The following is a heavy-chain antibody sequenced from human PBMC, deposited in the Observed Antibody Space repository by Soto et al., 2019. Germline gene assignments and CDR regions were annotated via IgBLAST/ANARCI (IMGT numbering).Heavy chain of an antibody. D-gene: IGHD4-17*01. CDR2: IYYSGST. CDR3: ARQTFDYGDYSGAFDI. CDR1: GGSISSSSYY. V-gene: IGHV4-39*01. J-gene: IGHJ3*02. Sequence: QLQLQESGPGLVKPSETLSLTCTVSGGSISSSSYYWGWIRQPPGKGLEWIGSIYYSGSTYYNPSLQSRVTISVDTSKNQFSLKLSSVTAADTAVYYCARQTFDYGDYSGAFDIWGQGTMVTVSS.